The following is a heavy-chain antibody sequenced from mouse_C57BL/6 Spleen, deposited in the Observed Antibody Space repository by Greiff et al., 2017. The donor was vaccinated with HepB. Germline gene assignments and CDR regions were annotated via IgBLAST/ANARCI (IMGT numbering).Heavy chain of an antibody. Sequence: QVQLQQPGAELVMPGASVKLSCKASGYTFTSYWMHWVKQRPGQGLEWIGEIDPSDSYTNYNQKFKGKSTLTVDKSSSTAYMQLSSLTSEDSAVYYCARYHYYGSFWYFDVWGTGTTVTVSS. J-gene: IGHJ1*03. V-gene: IGHV1-69*01. CDR1: GYTFTSYW. CDR2: IDPSDSYT. CDR3: ARYHYYGSFWYFDV. D-gene: IGHD1-1*01.